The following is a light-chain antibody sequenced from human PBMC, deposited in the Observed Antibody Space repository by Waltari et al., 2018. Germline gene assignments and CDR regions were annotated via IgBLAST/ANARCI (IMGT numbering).Light chain of an antibody. CDR2: GAS. Sequence: EILMTQSPATLSVSPGERATLSCRASQDISSDLAWYQQRPGQAPSDLAWYQQKPGQAPRLLIYGASTSATGIPARFSGSGSGTEFTLTISSLQSEDFAAYYCQQYNDWPYTFGQGTKLEVK. CDR1: QDISSDLAWYQQRPGQAPSD. J-gene: IGKJ2*01. V-gene: IGKV3-15*01. CDR3: QQYNDWPYT.